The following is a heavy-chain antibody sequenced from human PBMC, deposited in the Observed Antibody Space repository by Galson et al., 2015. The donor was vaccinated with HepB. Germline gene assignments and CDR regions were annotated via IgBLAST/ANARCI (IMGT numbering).Heavy chain of an antibody. CDR3: ARASFRTSAGIFDY. D-gene: IGHD6-13*01. CDR2: IWYDGSNK. Sequence: SLRLSCAASGFTFSSYGMHWVRQAPGKGLEWVAVIWYDGSNKYYADSVKGRFTISRDNSKNTLYLQMNSLRAEDTAVYYCARASFRTSAGIFDYWGQGTLVTVSS. V-gene: IGHV3-33*01. J-gene: IGHJ4*02. CDR1: GFTFSSYG.